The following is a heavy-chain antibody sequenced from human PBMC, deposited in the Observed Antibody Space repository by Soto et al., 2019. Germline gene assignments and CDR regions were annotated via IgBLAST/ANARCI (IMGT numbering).Heavy chain of an antibody. CDR2: INPNSGGT. CDR3: AREVLITFGGVIARGAFDI. J-gene: IGHJ3*02. V-gene: IGHV1-2*04. D-gene: IGHD3-16*02. CDR1: GYTFTGYY. Sequence: ASVKVSCKASGYTFTGYYMHWVRQAPGQGLEWMGWINPNSGGTNYAQKFQGWVTMTRDTSISTAYMELSRLRSDDTAVYYCAREVLITFGGVIARGAFDIWGQGTMVTVS.